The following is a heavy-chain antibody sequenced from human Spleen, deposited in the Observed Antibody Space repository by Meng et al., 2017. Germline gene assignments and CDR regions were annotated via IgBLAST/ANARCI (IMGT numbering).Heavy chain of an antibody. CDR1: GGSFSGYY. J-gene: IGHJ4*02. CDR2: INHSGST. CDR3: ASGGVRYFDWPLNRAYYFDY. Sequence: LQQGGAGLLKPSETLSLTCAVYGGSFSGYYWSWIRQPPGKGLERIGEINHSGSTNYNPSLKSRVTISVDTSKNQFSLKLSSVTAADTAVYYCASGGVRYFDWPLNRAYYFDYWGQGTLVTVSS. D-gene: IGHD3-9*01. V-gene: IGHV4-34*02.